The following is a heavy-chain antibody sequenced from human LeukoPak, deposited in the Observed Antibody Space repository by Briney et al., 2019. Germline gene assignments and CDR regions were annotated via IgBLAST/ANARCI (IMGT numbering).Heavy chain of an antibody. CDR2: IYTGGSA. CDR3: ARGRGDGFDI. J-gene: IGHJ3*02. CDR1: GFTVSSNY. V-gene: IGHV3-53*01. Sequence: WGSLTLTCPASGFTVSSNYMSWVRQPPGKGLEWVSVIYTGGSAYYADSVKGRFTISRDNSNNTLYLQMNSLRAEDTAVYYCARGRGDGFDIWGRGTMVTVSS.